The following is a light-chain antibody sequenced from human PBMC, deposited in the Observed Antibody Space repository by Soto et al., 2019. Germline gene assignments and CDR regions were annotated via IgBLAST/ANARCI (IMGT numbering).Light chain of an antibody. CDR3: QQSSDWPPT. J-gene: IGKJ1*01. Sequence: EIVLTQSPATLSLSPGERATLSCRASQSVSRFLAWYQQKPGQAPRLLIYDASNRATGIPARFSGSGSGTDFTLTISSLEPEDFAVYYCQQSSDWPPTFGQGTKVEIK. V-gene: IGKV3-11*01. CDR2: DAS. CDR1: QSVSRF.